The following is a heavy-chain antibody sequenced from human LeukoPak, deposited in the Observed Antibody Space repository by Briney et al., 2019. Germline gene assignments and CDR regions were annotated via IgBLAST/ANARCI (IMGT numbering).Heavy chain of an antibody. D-gene: IGHD3-22*01. V-gene: IGHV3-23*01. Sequence: PGGSLRLSCAASGFTFSIYAMSWVRQAPGKGLEWVSSISSRSDYTYYEDSVKGRFTISRDNSKNTLYLKMNSLRAEDTAIYYCAKDRPNYYESNGHYYRRDGDYWGQGTLVTVSS. J-gene: IGHJ4*02. CDR2: ISSRSDYT. CDR1: GFTFSIYA. CDR3: AKDRPNYYESNGHYYRRDGDY.